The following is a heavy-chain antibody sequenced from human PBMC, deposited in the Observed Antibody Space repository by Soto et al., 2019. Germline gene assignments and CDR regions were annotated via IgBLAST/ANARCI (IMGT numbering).Heavy chain of an antibody. CDR2: IIPVFQTA. CDR3: AKWDTHGIIPPPVGGNYYYYDMDV. V-gene: IGHV1-69*01. Sequence: QEQLVQSGAEVKKPGSSVKVSCKASGGLFSSYPISWVRQVPGQGLEWMGGIIPVFQTAYYTQRFQGRVTITADESTNTAYMELSSLRSEDTAIYYCAKWDTHGIIPPPVGGNYYYYDMDVWGQGTTVTVSS. D-gene: IGHD5-18*01. CDR1: GGLFSSYP. J-gene: IGHJ6*02.